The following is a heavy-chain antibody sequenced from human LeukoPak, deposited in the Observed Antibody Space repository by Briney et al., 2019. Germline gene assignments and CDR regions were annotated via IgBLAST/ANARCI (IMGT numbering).Heavy chain of an antibody. CDR3: AKDIRTAVAGFFDY. D-gene: IGHD6-19*01. V-gene: IGHV3-11*04. CDR2: ITDSGSTI. J-gene: IGHJ4*02. CDR1: GFTFSDYY. Sequence: GGSLRLSCAASGFTFSDYYMAWIRQAPGKGLEWISYITDSGSTIYYADSVKGRFTISRDNAKNSLYLQMNSLRAEDTAVYYCAKDIRTAVAGFFDYWGQGTLVTVSS.